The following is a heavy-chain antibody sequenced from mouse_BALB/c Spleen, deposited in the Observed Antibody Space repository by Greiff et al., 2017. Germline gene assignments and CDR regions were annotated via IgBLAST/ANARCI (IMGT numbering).Heavy chain of an antibody. Sequence: EVHLLEPGGGLVQPGGSGKLSCAASGFTFTSFGMHWVRQAPEEGLEWVAYISSGSSTIYYADTVKGRVTISGDNPKNTPFLQMTSLRSEDTAIYYCARGDGNPAMDYWGQGTSVTVAS. J-gene: IGHJ4*01. V-gene: IGHV5-17*02. CDR1: GFTFTSFG. D-gene: IGHD2-1*01. CDR3: ARGDGNPAMDY. CDR2: ISSGSSTI.